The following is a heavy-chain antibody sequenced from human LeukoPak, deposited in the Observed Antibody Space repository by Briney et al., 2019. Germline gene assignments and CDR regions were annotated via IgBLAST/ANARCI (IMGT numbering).Heavy chain of an antibody. D-gene: IGHD3-10*01. V-gene: IGHV1-24*01. CDR1: GYTLTEFS. J-gene: IGHJ4*02. CDR3: ASSTIYGSGSLPNSLFDY. Sequence: ASVKVSCKVSGYTLTEFSMHWVRQAPGKGLEWMGGFDPEDGETIYAQKFQGRVTMTEDTSTDTAYMELSSLRSEDTAVYYCASSTIYGSGSLPNSLFDYWGQGALVTVSS. CDR2: FDPEDGET.